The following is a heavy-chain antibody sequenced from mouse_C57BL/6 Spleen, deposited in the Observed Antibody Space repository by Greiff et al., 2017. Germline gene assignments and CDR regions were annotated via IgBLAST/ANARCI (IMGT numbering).Heavy chain of an antibody. J-gene: IGHJ2*01. D-gene: IGHD1-1*02. CDR2: ISSGGSYT. CDR3: ARHDGWAFDY. CDR1: GFTFSSYG. Sequence: DVMLVESGGDLVKPGGSLKLSCAASGFTFSSYGMSWVRQTPDKRLEWVATISSGGSYTYYPDSVKGRFTISRDNAKNTLYLQMSSLKSEDTAMYYCARHDGWAFDYWGQGTTLTVSS. V-gene: IGHV5-6*02.